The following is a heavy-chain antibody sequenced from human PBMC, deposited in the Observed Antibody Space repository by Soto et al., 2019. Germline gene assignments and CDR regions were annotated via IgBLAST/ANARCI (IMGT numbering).Heavy chain of an antibody. V-gene: IGHV4-39*01. D-gene: IGHD4-17*01. Sequence: SETLSLTCTFSGGSISSSSYYLGWIRQPPGKGLEWIGSIYYSGSTYYNPSLKSRVTISVDTSKNQFSLKLSSVTAADTAVYYCARSMTTVVTLDYWGQGTLVTVSS. CDR2: IYYSGST. CDR3: ARSMTTVVTLDY. J-gene: IGHJ4*02. CDR1: GGSISSSSYY.